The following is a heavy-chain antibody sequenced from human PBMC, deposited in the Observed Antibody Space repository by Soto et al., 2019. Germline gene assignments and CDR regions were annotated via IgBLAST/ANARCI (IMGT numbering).Heavy chain of an antibody. Sequence: SETLSLTCTVSGGSISSSSYYWGWIRQPPGKGLEWIGSIYYSGSTYYNPSLKSRVTISVDTPKNQISLKLSSVTAADTAVYYCASPKIDYYYAMDVWGQGTTVTVSS. CDR3: ASPKIDYYYAMDV. CDR1: GGSISSSSYY. V-gene: IGHV4-39*01. J-gene: IGHJ6*02. CDR2: IYYSGST.